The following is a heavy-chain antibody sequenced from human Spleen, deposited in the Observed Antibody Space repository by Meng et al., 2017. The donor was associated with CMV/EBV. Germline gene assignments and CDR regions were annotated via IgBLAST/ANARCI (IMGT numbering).Heavy chain of an antibody. CDR1: GGSVSSGSYY. Sequence: SETLSLTCTVSGGSVSSGSYYWSWIRQPPGKGLEWIGYIYYSGSTNYNPSLKSRVTISVDTSKNQFSLKLSSVTAADTAVYYCARDDGYWGQGTLVTVSS. V-gene: IGHV4-61*01. J-gene: IGHJ4*02. CDR3: ARDDGY. D-gene: IGHD5-24*01. CDR2: IYYSGST.